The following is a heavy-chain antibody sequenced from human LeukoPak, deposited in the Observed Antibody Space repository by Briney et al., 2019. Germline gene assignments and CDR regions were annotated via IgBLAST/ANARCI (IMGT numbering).Heavy chain of an antibody. CDR2: ISAYNGNT. V-gene: IGHV1-18*01. Sequence: GASVKVSCKASGYTFTSYGISWVRQAPGQGLEWMGWISAYNGNTNYAQKLQGRATMTTDTSTSTAYMELRSLRSDDTAVYYCARVVPAAMNNWFDPWGQGTLVTVSS. CDR1: GYTFTSYG. J-gene: IGHJ5*02. D-gene: IGHD2-2*01. CDR3: ARVVPAAMNNWFDP.